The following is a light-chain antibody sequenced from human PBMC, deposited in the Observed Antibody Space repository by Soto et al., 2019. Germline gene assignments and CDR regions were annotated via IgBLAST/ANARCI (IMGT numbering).Light chain of an antibody. CDR2: GAS. V-gene: IGKV3-15*01. Sequence: EIVLTQSPVTLSLSPGERATLSCRASQSVSSSYLAWYQQKPGQAPRLLIYGASTRATGIPARFSGSGSGTEFTLTISSLQSEDFAVYYCQQYNNWPGRTFGQGTKVDI. J-gene: IGKJ1*01. CDR3: QQYNNWPGRT. CDR1: QSVSSSY.